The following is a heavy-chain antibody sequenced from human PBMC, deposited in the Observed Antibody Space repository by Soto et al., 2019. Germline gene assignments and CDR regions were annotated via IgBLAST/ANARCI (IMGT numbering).Heavy chain of an antibody. CDR1: GGPISSNNYY. D-gene: IGHD3-10*01. CDR3: TREVLLWFGESRWYFDS. J-gene: IGHJ4*02. Sequence: PSETLSLTCTVSGGPISSNNYYWDWIRQPPGKGLEYIGSIYYSGSTLYNPSLKSRVSISVDTSKNQFSLRLSSVTAADTAVYYCTREVLLWFGESRWYFDSWGQGILVTVSS. CDR2: IYYSGST. V-gene: IGHV4-39*02.